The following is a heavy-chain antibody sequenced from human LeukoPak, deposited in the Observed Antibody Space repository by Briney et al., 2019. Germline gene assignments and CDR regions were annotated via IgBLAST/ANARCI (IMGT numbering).Heavy chain of an antibody. CDR2: INHSGST. CDR1: GGSFSGYY. D-gene: IGHD3-3*01. Sequence: PSETLSLTCAVYGGSFSGYYWSWIRQPPGKGLEWIWEINHSGSTNYNPSLKSRVTISVDTSKNQFSLKLSSVTAADTAVYYCARGRYDFWSGYRGYFDYWGQGTLVTVSS. V-gene: IGHV4-34*01. CDR3: ARGRYDFWSGYRGYFDY. J-gene: IGHJ4*02.